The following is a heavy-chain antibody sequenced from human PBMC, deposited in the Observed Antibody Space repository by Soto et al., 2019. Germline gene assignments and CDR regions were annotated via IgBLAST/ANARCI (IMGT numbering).Heavy chain of an antibody. CDR3: ARQAVTNGKGVDP. V-gene: IGHV4-34*01. CDR1: GGSFSGYY. D-gene: IGHD1-1*01. J-gene: IGHJ5*02. Sequence: SETLSLTCAVYGGSFSGYYWSWIRQPPGKGLEWIGEINHSGSTNYNPSLKSRVTISVDTSKNQFSLKLSSVTAADTAVYYCARQAVTNGKGVDPWGQGTLVTVSS. CDR2: INHSGST.